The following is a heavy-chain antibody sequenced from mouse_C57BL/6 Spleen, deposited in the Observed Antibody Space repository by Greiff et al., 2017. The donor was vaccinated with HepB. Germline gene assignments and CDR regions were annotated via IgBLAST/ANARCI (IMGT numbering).Heavy chain of an antibody. CDR2: INPNNGGT. J-gene: IGHJ3*01. Sequence: VQLKQSGPELVKPGASVKIPCKASGYTFTDYNMDWVKQSHGKSLEWIGDINPNNGGTIYNQKFKGKATLTVDKSSSTAYMELRSLTSEDTAVYYCATYSNAWFAYWGQGTLVTVSA. V-gene: IGHV1-18*01. CDR3: ATYSNAWFAY. CDR1: GYTFTDYN. D-gene: IGHD2-5*01.